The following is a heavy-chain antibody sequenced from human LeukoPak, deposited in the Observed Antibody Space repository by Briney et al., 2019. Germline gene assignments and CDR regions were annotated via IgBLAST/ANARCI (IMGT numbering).Heavy chain of an antibody. CDR3: ARDLLNYGSAYYDVGIFDS. Sequence: PGGSLRLSCEAAGFSVSTSGVHWVRQAPGKGLEWMAVISKDGRTNHYADSVEGRFTISRDNSKSTLFLQMNSLRPEDTAIYYCARDLLNYGSAYYDVGIFDSWGQGTLVTVSS. CDR1: GFSVSTSG. D-gene: IGHD3-10*01. J-gene: IGHJ4*02. V-gene: IGHV3-30*04. CDR2: ISKDGRTN.